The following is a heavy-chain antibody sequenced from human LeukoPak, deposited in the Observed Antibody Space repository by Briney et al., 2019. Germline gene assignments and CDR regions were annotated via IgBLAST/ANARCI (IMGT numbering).Heavy chain of an antibody. J-gene: IGHJ4*02. CDR1: RGSLTSDY. CDR3: ARGTPERTGGDFDY. D-gene: IGHD1-14*01. Sequence: KPSETLSLTCTVSRGSLTSDYWSWLRPPPQKGLEWIAYIHYGGYIKYNPSLRGRGTISLDTSKNQLSLRLNTVTAEDTAGYYCARGTPERTGGDFDYWGQGMLVTVSS. V-gene: IGHV4-59*08. CDR2: IHYGGYI.